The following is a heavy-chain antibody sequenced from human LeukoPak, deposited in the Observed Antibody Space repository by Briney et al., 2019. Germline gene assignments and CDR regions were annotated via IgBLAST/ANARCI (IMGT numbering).Heavy chain of an antibody. CDR1: GFTFSSYG. Sequence: QPGGSLRLSCAASGFTFSSYGMHWVRQAPGKGLEWVAFIRYDGSDKYYADSVKGRFTISRDNSKNTLYLQMNSLRAEDTAVYYCAKDSPVVGAIDAFDIWGQGRLVSVSS. CDR2: IRYDGSDK. V-gene: IGHV3-30*02. D-gene: IGHD1-26*01. J-gene: IGHJ3*02. CDR3: AKDSPVVGAIDAFDI.